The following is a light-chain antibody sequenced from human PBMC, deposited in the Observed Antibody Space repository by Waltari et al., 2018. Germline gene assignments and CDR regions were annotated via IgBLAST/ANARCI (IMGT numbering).Light chain of an antibody. CDR3: QQYYSPPLT. J-gene: IGKJ4*01. V-gene: IGKV4-1*01. CDR2: WAS. Sequence: DIVMTQSPDSLAVSLGERATINCKASQTILSSSNNKNALAWYQQKPGHPPKLRIYWASTRPSGVPDRFSGRGSEADFTLTISRLQADDVAVYYCQQYYSPPLTFGGGTKVEIK. CDR1: QTILSSSNNKNA.